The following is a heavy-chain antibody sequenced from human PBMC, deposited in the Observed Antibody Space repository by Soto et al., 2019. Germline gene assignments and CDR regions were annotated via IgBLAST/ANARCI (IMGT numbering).Heavy chain of an antibody. D-gene: IGHD4-17*01. CDR1: GYTFTSHD. J-gene: IGHJ4*02. CDR2: MNPNSGNT. Sequence: QVQLVQSGAEVKKSGASVKVSCKASGYTFTSHDINWVRQATGQGLEWMGWMNPNSGNTGYAQKFQGRVTMTRNTSISTAYMKLSSLRSEDTAVYYCARWDYGDYARFDYWCQGTLVTVSS. V-gene: IGHV1-8*01. CDR3: ARWDYGDYARFDY.